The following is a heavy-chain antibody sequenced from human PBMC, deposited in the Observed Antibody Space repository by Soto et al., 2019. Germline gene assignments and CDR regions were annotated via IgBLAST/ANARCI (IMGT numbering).Heavy chain of an antibody. CDR2: ISYDGSNK. V-gene: IGHV3-30*18. J-gene: IGHJ4*02. Sequence: PGGSLRLSCAASGFTFSSYGMHWVRQAPGKGLEWVAVISYDGSNKYYADSVKGRFTISSDNSKNTLYLQMNSLRAEDTAVFYCVKLQTGPSSGYYVDYFDCWGQGTLVTVS. CDR3: VKLQTGPSSGYYVDYFDC. CDR1: GFTFSSYG. D-gene: IGHD3-22*01.